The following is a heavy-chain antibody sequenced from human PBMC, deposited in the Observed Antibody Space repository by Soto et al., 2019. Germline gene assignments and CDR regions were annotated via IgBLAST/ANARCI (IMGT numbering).Heavy chain of an antibody. CDR3: ARSPRSDYYDSRGLDY. Sequence: QVQLQESGPGLVKPSGTLSLTCAVSGGSISSSNWWRWVRQPPGKGLERIGEIYHSGNTNYNPSLKSRVTISVDKSENQFSLKLSSVTAADTAVYYCARSPRSDYYDSRGLDYWGQGTLVTVSS. CDR1: GGSISSSNW. J-gene: IGHJ4*02. V-gene: IGHV4-4*02. D-gene: IGHD3-22*01. CDR2: IYHSGNT.